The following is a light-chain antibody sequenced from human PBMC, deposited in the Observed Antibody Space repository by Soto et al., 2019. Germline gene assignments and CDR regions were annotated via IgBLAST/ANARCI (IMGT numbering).Light chain of an antibody. Sequence: ICQGERATLAFRASQRVNINLAWYQQKPGQAPRLLIYGASTRATGIPARFSGSGSGTEFTLTLISRPSEDSAVYYSQHYQNRWTFGQGTKVDIK. CDR3: QHYQNRWT. V-gene: IGKV3-15*01. CDR1: QRVNIN. CDR2: GAS. J-gene: IGKJ1*01.